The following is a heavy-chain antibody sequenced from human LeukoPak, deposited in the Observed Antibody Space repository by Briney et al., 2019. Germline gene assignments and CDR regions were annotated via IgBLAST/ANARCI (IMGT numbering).Heavy chain of an antibody. Sequence: GGSLRLSCAASGFTFSSYGMHWVRQAPGKGLEWVAFIRYDGSNKYYADSVKGRITISRDNSKNTLYLQMNSLRAEDTAVYYCAKVERRDIVVVPAAMRPYFDYWGQGTLVTVSS. CDR3: AKVERRDIVVVPAAMRPYFDY. CDR1: GFTFSSYG. J-gene: IGHJ4*02. V-gene: IGHV3-30*02. CDR2: IRYDGSNK. D-gene: IGHD2-2*01.